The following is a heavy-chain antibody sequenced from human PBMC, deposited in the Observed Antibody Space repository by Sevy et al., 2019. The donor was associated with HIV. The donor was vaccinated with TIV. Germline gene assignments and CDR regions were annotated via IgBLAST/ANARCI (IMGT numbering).Heavy chain of an antibody. CDR2: IRSIPNNHPT. J-gene: IGHJ3*02. CDR1: GFTLSGSA. D-gene: IGHD5-12*01. CDR3: LWGTPTRGYDDAFDI. Sequence: GGSLRLSCAGSGFTLSGSAVHWVRQTSGKGLEWLGRIRSIPNNHPTAYAASVKGRFIVSREDSQNTVYLEMKSLKTGDTAVYYCLWGTPTRGYDDAFDIWGQGTMVPVSS. V-gene: IGHV3-73*01.